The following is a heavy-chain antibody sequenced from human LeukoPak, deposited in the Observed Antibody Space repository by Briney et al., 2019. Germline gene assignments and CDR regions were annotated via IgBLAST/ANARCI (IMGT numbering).Heavy chain of an antibody. V-gene: IGHV1-69*05. CDR2: IIPIFGTA. J-gene: IGHJ4*02. D-gene: IGHD3-9*01. CDR3: ARGRAGLRYFDWLSDPFDY. CDR1: GGTFSSYA. Sequence: ASVKVSCKASGGTFSSYAISWVRQAPGQGLEWMGRIIPIFGTANYARKFQGRVTITTDESTSTAYMELSSLRSEDTAVYYCARGRAGLRYFDWLSDPFDYWGQGTLVTVSS.